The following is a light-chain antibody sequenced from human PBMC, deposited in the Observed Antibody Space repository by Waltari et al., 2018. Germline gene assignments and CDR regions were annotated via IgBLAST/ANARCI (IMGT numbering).Light chain of an antibody. CDR2: ATS. J-gene: IGKJ4*01. Sequence: TQSPSTLSASVGDRVTITCRASQSVSSSYLAWYQQKPGQAPRPLIYATSTRATGIPDRFSGSGSGTDFTLTISRLEPEDFAVYYCQQFGNSVVTFGGGAKVEIK. CDR1: QSVSSSY. CDR3: QQFGNSVVT. V-gene: IGKV3-20*01.